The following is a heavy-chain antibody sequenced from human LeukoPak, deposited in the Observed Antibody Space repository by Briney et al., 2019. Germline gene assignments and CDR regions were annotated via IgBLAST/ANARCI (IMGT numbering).Heavy chain of an antibody. CDR3: ASNGYPRGWVDR. CDR1: GLTPRSNY. V-gene: IGHV3-53*01. Sequence: GRCLTLSCAASGLTPRSNYTSCVRQAPGEGLEWVAVIYTGGGTYYPDSVKGRFTLSRDNHKNTVYLQMNTRRAEDTAVYYCASNGYPRGWVDRWGRGTLVTVPS. D-gene: IGHD2-8*01. J-gene: IGHJ5*02. CDR2: IYTGGGT.